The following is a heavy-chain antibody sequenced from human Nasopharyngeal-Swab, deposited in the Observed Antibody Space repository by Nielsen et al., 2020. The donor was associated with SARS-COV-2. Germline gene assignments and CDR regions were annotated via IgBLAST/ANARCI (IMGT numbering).Heavy chain of an antibody. CDR2: IGGSDGTT. CDR3: AKGPRVTAPSAY. D-gene: IGHD5-18*01. V-gene: IGHV3-23*01. Sequence: GESLKISCEASGFTFDTYVMSWVRQAPGKGREWVSSIGGSDGTTAYADSVKGRFTISRDNSRSTLYLQMNNLRAEDTATYYCAKGPRVTAPSAYWGQGTLVTVSS. CDR1: GFTFDTYV. J-gene: IGHJ4*02.